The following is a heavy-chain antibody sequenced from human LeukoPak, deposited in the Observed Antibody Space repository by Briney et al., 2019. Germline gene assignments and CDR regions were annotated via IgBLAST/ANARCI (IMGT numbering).Heavy chain of an antibody. D-gene: IGHD6-19*01. V-gene: IGHV3-48*03. CDR3: ARDTGYSSGWYVPNFDY. Sequence: PGGSLRLSCAASGFTFSNYAMHWVRQAPGKGLEWVSYISSSGSTIYYADSVKGRFTISRDNAKNSLYLQMNSLRAEDTAVYYCARDTGYSSGWYVPNFDYWGQGTLVTVSS. CDR1: GFTFSNYA. CDR2: ISSSGSTI. J-gene: IGHJ4*02.